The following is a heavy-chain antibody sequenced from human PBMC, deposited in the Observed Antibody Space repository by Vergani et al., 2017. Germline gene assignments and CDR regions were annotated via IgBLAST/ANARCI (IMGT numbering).Heavy chain of an antibody. V-gene: IGHV4-59*01. CDR1: GGSLSSYY. J-gene: IGHJ3*02. D-gene: IGHD3-22*01. CDR2: IYYSGST. CDR3: ARADPSYYYDSSGAFDI. Sequence: QVQLQESGPGLVKPSETLSLTCTVSGGSLSSYYWSWIRQPPGQGLEWIGYIYYSGSTNYNPSLKSRVTISVDTSKNQFSLKLSSVTAADTAVYYCARADPSYYYDSSGAFDIWGQGTMVTVSS.